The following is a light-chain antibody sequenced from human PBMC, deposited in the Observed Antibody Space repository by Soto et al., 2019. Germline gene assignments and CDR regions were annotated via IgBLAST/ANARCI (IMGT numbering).Light chain of an antibody. CDR2: KVS. CDR3: MQGTHWPIT. CDR1: QRLVHSDGIAY. Sequence: DVVMTQSPLSLPVTLGQPASISCRSNQRLVHSDGIAYFSWFQQRPGRSPRRLIYKVSNRDSGVPARFSGSGSGTDFALKISRVEAEDVGVYYCMQGTHWPITLGQGTRLEIK. J-gene: IGKJ5*01. V-gene: IGKV2-30*02.